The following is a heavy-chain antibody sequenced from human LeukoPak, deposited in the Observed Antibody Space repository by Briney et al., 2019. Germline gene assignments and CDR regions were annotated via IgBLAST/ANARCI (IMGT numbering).Heavy chain of an antibody. D-gene: IGHD1-20*01. CDR2: INHSGST. J-gene: IGHJ6*02. CDR1: GGSFSGYY. CDR3: ARGPNWTGMDV. Sequence: PSETLSLTCAVYGGSFSGYYWSWTRRPPGKGLEWIGEINHSGSTNYNPSLKSRVTVSVDTSKNQFSLELSSVTAADTAVYYCARGPNWTGMDVWGQGTTVTVSS. V-gene: IGHV4-34*01.